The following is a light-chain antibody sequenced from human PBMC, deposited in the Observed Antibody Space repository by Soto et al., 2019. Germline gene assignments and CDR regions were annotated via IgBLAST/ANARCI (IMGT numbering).Light chain of an antibody. CDR3: CSYAGSYTYVV. J-gene: IGLJ2*01. V-gene: IGLV2-11*01. CDR1: SSDVGGYNY. Sequence: QSALTQPRSVSGSPGQSVTISCTGTSSDVGGYNYVSWYQQHPGIAPKLMIYDVSKRPSGVPDRFSGSKSGNTASLTISGLQAEDEADYYCCSYAGSYTYVVFGGGTKVTVL. CDR2: DVS.